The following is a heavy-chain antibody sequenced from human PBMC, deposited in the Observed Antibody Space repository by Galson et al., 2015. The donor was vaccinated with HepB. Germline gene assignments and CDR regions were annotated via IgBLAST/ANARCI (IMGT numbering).Heavy chain of an antibody. D-gene: IGHD1-26*01. J-gene: IGHJ4*02. CDR2: ISGSGGST. Sequence: SLRLSCAASGFTFSSYAMSWVRQAPGKGLEWVSAISGSGGSTYYADSVKGRFTISRDNSKNTLYLQMNSLRAEDTAVCYCAKDGWYSGGADYFDYWGQGTLVTVSS. CDR1: GFTFSSYA. V-gene: IGHV3-23*01. CDR3: AKDGWYSGGADYFDY.